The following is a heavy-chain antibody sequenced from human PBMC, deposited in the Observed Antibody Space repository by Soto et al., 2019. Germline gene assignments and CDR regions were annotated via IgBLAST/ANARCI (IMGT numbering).Heavy chain of an antibody. CDR2: IYHSGST. D-gene: IGHD3-10*01. Sequence: QVQLQESGPGLVKPSGTLSLTCAVSSGSISSPNWWSWVRQPPGKGLEWIGEIYHSGSTRYNPSLRSGGSISAETIKSKHSLRLTSVAAASTALCYWARQAPYGAVRIYDYWGQGSLVTVSS. CDR1: SGSISSPNW. J-gene: IGHJ4*02. V-gene: IGHV4-4*02. CDR3: ARQAPYGAVRIYDY.